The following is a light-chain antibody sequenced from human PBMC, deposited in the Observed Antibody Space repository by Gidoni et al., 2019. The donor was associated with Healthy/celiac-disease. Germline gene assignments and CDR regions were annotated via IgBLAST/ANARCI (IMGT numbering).Light chain of an antibody. J-gene: IGKJ5*01. CDR3: QQRSNWPT. Sequence: EIVLTQSPATLSLSPGERATLSCRASQSVSSYLAWYQQKPGQAPRLLIYDASNRATGIPARFSGSGSGTDFTLTISSLEPEDFAVYYCQQRSNWPTFXQXTRLEIQ. CDR2: DAS. V-gene: IGKV3-11*01. CDR1: QSVSSY.